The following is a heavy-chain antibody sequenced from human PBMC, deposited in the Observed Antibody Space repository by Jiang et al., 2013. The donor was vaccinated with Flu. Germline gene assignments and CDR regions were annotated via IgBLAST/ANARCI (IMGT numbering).Heavy chain of an antibody. Sequence: VQLVESGGGVVQPGGSLTLSCAASGFSFSFYPMYWVRQAPGKGLEWVASIRFDGSTKYYAESVKGRFTISRDNSKNTLYLQMNSLRPEDTSVYYCATLRGSSYDTYLADYWGQGTLVTVSS. J-gene: IGHJ4*02. CDR2: IRFDGSTK. D-gene: IGHD3-9*01. V-gene: IGHV3-30*02. CDR1: GFSFSFYP. CDR3: ATLRGSSYDTYLADY.